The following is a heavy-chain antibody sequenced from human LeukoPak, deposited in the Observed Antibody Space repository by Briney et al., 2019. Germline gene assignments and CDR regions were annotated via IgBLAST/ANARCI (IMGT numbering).Heavy chain of an antibody. J-gene: IGHJ4*02. CDR2: INPNSGGT. Sequence: ASVKVSCKASGYTFTCYYMHWVRPAPGQGLEWMGWINPNSGGTNYAQKFQGRVTMTRDTSISTAYMELSRLRSDDTAVYYCAREAPQSNWRGDYFDYWGQGTQVTVSS. CDR1: GYTFTCYY. CDR3: AREAPQSNWRGDYFDY. D-gene: IGHD1-1*01. V-gene: IGHV1-2*02.